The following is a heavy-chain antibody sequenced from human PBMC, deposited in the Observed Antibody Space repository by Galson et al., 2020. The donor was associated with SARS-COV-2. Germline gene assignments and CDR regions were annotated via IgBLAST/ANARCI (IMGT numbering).Heavy chain of an antibody. D-gene: IGHD6-19*01. CDR2: ISDSGVST. J-gene: IGHJ4*02. CDR3: AKDRGGSGRYVDLDY. V-gene: IGHV3-23*01. CDR1: GFTFRNYF. Sequence: GESLKISCAASGFTFRNYFMTWVRQAPGKGLEWVSSISDSGVSTYHADSVKGRFTVSRDNSKNTLYLQLNSLRAEDTAIYYCAKDRGGSGRYVDLDYWGRGTLVTVSS.